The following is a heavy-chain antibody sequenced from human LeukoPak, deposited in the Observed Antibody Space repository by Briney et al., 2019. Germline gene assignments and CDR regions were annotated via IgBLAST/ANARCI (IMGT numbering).Heavy chain of an antibody. CDR3: ASTSTRLGYCSGGSCYGAFDI. J-gene: IGHJ3*02. CDR2: IYHSGST. D-gene: IGHD2-15*01. Sequence: SETLSLTCTVSGGSISSGGYSRSWIRQPPGKGLEWIGYIYHSGSTYYNPSLKSRVTISVDRSKNQFSLKLSSVTAADTAVYYCASTSTRLGYCSGGSCYGAFDIWGQGTMVTVSS. CDR1: GGSISSGGYS. V-gene: IGHV4-30-2*01.